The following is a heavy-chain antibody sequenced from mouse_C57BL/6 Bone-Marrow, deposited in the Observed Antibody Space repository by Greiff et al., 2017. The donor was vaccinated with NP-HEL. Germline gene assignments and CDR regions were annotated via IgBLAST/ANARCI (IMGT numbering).Heavy chain of an antibody. D-gene: IGHD1-1*01. CDR2: IRLKSDNYAT. CDR3: TDYYGSSYRGDY. J-gene: IGHJ4*01. Sequence: EVQVVESGGGLVQPGGSMKLSCVASGFTFSNYWMNWVRQSPEKGLEWVAQIRLKSDNYATHYAESVEGRFTISRDDSKSSVYLQMNNLRAEDTGIYYCTDYYGSSYRGDYWGQGTSVTVSS. CDR1: GFTFSNYW. V-gene: IGHV6-3*01.